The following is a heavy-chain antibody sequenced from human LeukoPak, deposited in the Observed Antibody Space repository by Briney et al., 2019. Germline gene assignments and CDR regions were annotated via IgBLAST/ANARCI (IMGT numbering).Heavy chain of an antibody. V-gene: IGHV3-21*01. CDR1: GFTFSSYS. CDR2: ISGSSSYI. D-gene: IGHD6-13*01. Sequence: GGSLRLSCAASGFTFSSYSMNWVRQAPGKGLEWVSSISGSSSYIYYADSVKGRFTISRDNAKNSLYLQMNSLRAEDTAVYYCARRIPGIAAAGYYGMDVWGQGTTVTVSS. J-gene: IGHJ6*02. CDR3: ARRIPGIAAAGYYGMDV.